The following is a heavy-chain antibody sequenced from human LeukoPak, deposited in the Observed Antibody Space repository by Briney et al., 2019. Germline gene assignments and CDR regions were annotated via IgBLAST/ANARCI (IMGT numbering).Heavy chain of an antibody. V-gene: IGHV3-74*01. J-gene: IGHJ4*02. D-gene: IGHD3-10*01. CDR2: INPSGSFT. CDR1: GFTFSSNW. Sequence: GGSLRLSCAASGFTFSSNWMHWVRQVPGKGLVWVSLINPSGSFTTYADSVKGRFTISRDNAKNRLYMQMNSLRVEDTAVYYCARDMIRGVVNNWGQGALVTVSS. CDR3: ARDMIRGVVNN.